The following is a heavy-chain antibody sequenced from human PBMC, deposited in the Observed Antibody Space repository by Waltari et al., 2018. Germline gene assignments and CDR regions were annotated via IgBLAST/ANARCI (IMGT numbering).Heavy chain of an antibody. CDR3: ATDIYFKV. CDR2: VDPEDHKT. Sequence: EVRLIQSGAEVTQPTAPVTLSCKVLRTTYNENFMHWGRQAPGRGLEWVGLVDPEDHKTIYAGKFQGRVTITADTSTDTAYMELSSLRSEDTAVYYCATDIYFKVWGKGTTVTVSS. D-gene: IGHD3-10*01. V-gene: IGHV1-69-2*01. CDR1: RTTYNENF. J-gene: IGHJ6*04.